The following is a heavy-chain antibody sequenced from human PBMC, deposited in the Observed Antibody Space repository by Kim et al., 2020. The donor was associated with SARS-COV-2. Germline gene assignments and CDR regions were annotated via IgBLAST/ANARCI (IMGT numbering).Heavy chain of an antibody. J-gene: IGHJ4*02. CDR3: ASSLRGYSGYADFDY. V-gene: IGHV3-30*05. D-gene: IGHD5-12*01. Sequence: ESVKGRFTICRDKSKNTLYLQMNSLRAEGTAVYYCASSLRGYSGYADFDYWGQGTLVTVSS.